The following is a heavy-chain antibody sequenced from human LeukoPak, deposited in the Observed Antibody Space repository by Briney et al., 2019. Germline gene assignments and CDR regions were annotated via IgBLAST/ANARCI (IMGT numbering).Heavy chain of an antibody. CDR1: GYSISSGYY. J-gene: IGHJ4*02. V-gene: IGHV4-38-2*02. Sequence: SETLSLTCTVSGYSISSGYYWGWIRQPPGKGLEWIGSIYHSGSTYYNPSLKSRVTISVDTSKNQFSLKLSSVTAADTAVYYCARWGGEGYSSGWYSTYQFDYWGQGTLVTVSS. D-gene: IGHD6-19*01. CDR2: IYHSGST. CDR3: ARWGGEGYSSGWYSTYQFDY.